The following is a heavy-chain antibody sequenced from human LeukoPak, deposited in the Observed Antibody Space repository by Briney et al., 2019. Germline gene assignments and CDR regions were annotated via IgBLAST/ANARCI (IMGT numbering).Heavy chain of an antibody. V-gene: IGHV4-39*07. CDR1: GGSISTSNYY. CDR3: AREGETLAVAGTDYYMDV. J-gene: IGHJ6*03. CDR2: IFYSGST. D-gene: IGHD6-19*01. Sequence: SETLSLTCSVSGGSISTSNYYWGWIRQPPGEGLEWIGNIFYSGSTYYSPSLRSRVTISLDTSRNQFSLKLNSVIAADTAVYYCAREGETLAVAGTDYYMDVWGKGTTVTISS.